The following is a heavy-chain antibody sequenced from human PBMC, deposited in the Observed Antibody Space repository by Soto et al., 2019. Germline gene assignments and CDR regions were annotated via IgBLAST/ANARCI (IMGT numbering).Heavy chain of an antibody. V-gene: IGHV3-7*04. CDR1: GFTFSSYW. CDR3: ARVPIAVAGDAFDI. J-gene: IGHJ3*02. CDR2: IKQDGSEK. D-gene: IGHD6-19*01. Sequence: EVQLVESGGGLVQPGGSLRLSCAASGFTFSSYWMSWVRQAPGKGLAWVANIKQDGSEKYYVDSVKGRFTISRDNAKNSLYLQMNSLRAEDTAVYYCARVPIAVAGDAFDIWCQGTMVTVSS.